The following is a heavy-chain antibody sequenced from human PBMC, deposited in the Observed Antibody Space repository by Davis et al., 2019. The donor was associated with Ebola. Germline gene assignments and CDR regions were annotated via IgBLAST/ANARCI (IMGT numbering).Heavy chain of an antibody. D-gene: IGHD4-17*01. Sequence: GSLRLSCTVSGYSISSGYYWGWIRQPPGKGLEWIGSIYHSGSTYYNPSLKSRVTISVDTSKNQFSLKLSSVTAADTAVYYCATRVTTEYYFDYWGQGTLVTVSS. J-gene: IGHJ4*02. V-gene: IGHV4-38-2*02. CDR1: GYSISSGYY. CDR2: IYHSGST. CDR3: ATRVTTEYYFDY.